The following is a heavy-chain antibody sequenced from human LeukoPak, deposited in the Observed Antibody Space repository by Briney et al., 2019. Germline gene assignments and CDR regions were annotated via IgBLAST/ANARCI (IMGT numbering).Heavy chain of an antibody. D-gene: IGHD3-10*01. CDR1: GFTFSRHW. CDR2: IKEDGSDK. V-gene: IGHV3-7*01. CDR3: GREEFHSADF. Sequence: GGSLRLSCAASGFTFSRHWMSWVRQAPGKGLEWVANIKEDGSDKYYVDSVKGRLTISRDNAQNSVYLQMNSLRAEDTAVYYCGREEFHSADFRGQGTLVTVSS. J-gene: IGHJ4*02.